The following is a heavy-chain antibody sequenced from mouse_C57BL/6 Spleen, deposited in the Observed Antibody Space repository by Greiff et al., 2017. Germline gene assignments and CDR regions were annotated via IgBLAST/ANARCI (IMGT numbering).Heavy chain of an antibody. CDR2: INPNYGTT. D-gene: IGHD1-1*01. CDR3: AHFITTVGYAMDY. J-gene: IGHJ4*01. Sequence: VQLQQSGPELVKPGASVKISCKASGYSLTDYNMNWVKQSNGKSLEWIGVINPNYGTTSYNQKFKGKATLTVDQSSSTAYMQLNSLTSEDSAVYYCAHFITTVGYAMDYWGQGTSVTVSS. V-gene: IGHV1-39*01. CDR1: GYSLTDYN.